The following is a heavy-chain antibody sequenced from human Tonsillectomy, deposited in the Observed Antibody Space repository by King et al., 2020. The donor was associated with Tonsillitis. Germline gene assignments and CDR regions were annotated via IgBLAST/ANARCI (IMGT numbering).Heavy chain of an antibody. V-gene: IGHV3-30*01. Sequence: VQLVESGGGVVQPGRSLRLSCAASGFTFSHYGMHWVRQAPGKGLEWVAVISYDGSNKYYADSVKGRFTISRDNFQNTLYLQMDSLRPEDTAVYYCARLQFCTNGVCYNDEWGHLDYWGPGTLAT. D-gene: IGHD2-8*01. CDR1: GFTFSHYG. J-gene: IGHJ4*02. CDR2: ISYDGSNK. CDR3: ARLQFCTNGVCYNDEWGHLDY.